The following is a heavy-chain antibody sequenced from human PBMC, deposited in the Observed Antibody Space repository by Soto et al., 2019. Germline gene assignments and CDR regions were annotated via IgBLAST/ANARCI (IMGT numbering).Heavy chain of an antibody. J-gene: IGHJ6*02. CDR2: MNPNIGKA. V-gene: IGHV1-8*01. Sequence: ASVKVSCKASGYTFTSYDINWVRQATGQGLEWMGWMNPNIGKASYAEKFQGRVTITTDKSTSTAYMELSSLRSEDTAVYYCARDPYNVLMVNAPNLYGMDVWGQGTTVT. CDR1: GYTFTSYD. CDR3: ARDPYNVLMVNAPNLYGMDV. D-gene: IGHD2-8*01.